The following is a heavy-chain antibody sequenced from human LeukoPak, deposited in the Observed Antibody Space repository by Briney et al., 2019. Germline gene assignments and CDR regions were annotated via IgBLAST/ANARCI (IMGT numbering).Heavy chain of an antibody. V-gene: IGHV4-59*01. J-gene: IGHJ3*02. Sequence: SETLSLTCTVSGGSISSYYWSWIRQPPGKGLEWIGYIYYSGSTNYNPSLKSRVTISVDTSKNQFSLKLCSVTAADTAVYYCARDTGRITIFGVVIASGAFDIWGQGTMVTVSS. CDR2: IYYSGST. CDR3: ARDTGRITIFGVVIASGAFDI. D-gene: IGHD3-3*01. CDR1: GGSISSYY.